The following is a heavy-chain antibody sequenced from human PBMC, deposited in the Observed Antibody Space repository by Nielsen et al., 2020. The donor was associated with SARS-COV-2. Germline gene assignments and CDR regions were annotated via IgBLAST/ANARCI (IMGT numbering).Heavy chain of an antibody. J-gene: IGHJ6*03. CDR2: TYYRFKWYN. D-gene: IGHD4-17*01. Sequence: WIRQSPSRGLEWLGRTYYRFKWYNDYAVSVKSRITINPDTSKNQFSLHLNSVTPEDTAVYYCARARGAYGDYYYYYYTDVWGKGTTVTVSS. CDR3: ARARGAYGDYYYYYYTDV. V-gene: IGHV6-1*01.